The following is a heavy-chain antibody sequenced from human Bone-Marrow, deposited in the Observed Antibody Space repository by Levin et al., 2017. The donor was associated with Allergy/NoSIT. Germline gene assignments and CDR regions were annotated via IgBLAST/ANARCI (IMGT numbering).Heavy chain of an antibody. CDR3: ARVGPLYCSSTSCYVSGAFDY. CDR1: GGSISSGGYY. D-gene: IGHD2-2*01. CDR2: IYYSGST. Sequence: TSETLSLTCTVSGGSISSGGYYWSWIRQHPGKGLEWIGYIYYSGSTYYNPSLKSRVTISVDTSKNQFSLKLSSVTAADTAVYYCARVGPLYCSSTSCYVSGAFDYWGQGTLVTVSS. V-gene: IGHV4-31*03. J-gene: IGHJ4*02.